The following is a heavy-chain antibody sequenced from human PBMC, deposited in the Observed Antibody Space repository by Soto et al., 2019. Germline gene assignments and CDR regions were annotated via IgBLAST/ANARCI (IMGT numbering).Heavy chain of an antibody. Sequence: QVQLVESGGGVVQPGKSLKLSCAGSGFTFSRYAIHWVRQAPGKGLEWVAVISYDGNNQYYADSVKGRFTISRDNSKNTLFLQMNSLGGDDTALYYCARDPVERDDYNDLDLWGQGTLVAVSS. D-gene: IGHD4-4*01. J-gene: IGHJ5*02. V-gene: IGHV3-30-3*01. CDR2: ISYDGNNQ. CDR1: GFTFSRYA. CDR3: ARDPVERDDYNDLDL.